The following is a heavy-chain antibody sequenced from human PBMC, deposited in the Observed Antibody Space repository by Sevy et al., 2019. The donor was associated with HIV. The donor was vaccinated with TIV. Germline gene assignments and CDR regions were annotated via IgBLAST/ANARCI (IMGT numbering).Heavy chain of an antibody. Sequence: GGSLRLSCAASGFTVSSNYMSWVRQAPGKGLEWVSVIYSGGSTYYADSVKGRFTISRDNSKNTRYLQMNSLRAEDTAVYDCSRGHPHCSGGSCQKYYFDYWGQGTLVTVSS. CDR3: SRGHPHCSGGSCQKYYFDY. V-gene: IGHV3-53*01. D-gene: IGHD2-15*01. CDR2: IYSGGST. J-gene: IGHJ4*02. CDR1: GFTVSSNY.